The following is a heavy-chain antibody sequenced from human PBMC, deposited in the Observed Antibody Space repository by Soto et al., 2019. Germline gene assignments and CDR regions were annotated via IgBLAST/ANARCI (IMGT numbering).Heavy chain of an antibody. Sequence: SETLSLTSTVAGCSISSSRYFSGWFRQPPGKGLEWIGSIYYSGSTYYNPSLKSRVTISVDTSKNQFSLKLSSVTAADTAVYYCARQDYGGNYDAFDIWGQGTMVTGSS. CDR3: ARQDYGGNYDAFDI. CDR1: GCSISSSRYF. CDR2: IYYSGST. J-gene: IGHJ3*02. D-gene: IGHD4-17*01. V-gene: IGHV4-39*01.